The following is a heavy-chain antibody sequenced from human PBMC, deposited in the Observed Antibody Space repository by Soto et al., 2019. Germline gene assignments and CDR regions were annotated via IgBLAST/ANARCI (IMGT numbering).Heavy chain of an antibody. CDR3: ARDYYDILTSYYYYYYYGMDV. V-gene: IGHV3-30-3*01. Sequence: GGSLRLSCAASGFTFSSYAMHWVRQAPGKGLEWVAVISYDGSNKYYADSVKGRFTISRDNSKNTLYLQMNSLRAEDTAVYYCARDYYDILTSYYYYYYYGMDVWGQGTTVTVSS. CDR2: ISYDGSNK. D-gene: IGHD3-9*01. J-gene: IGHJ6*02. CDR1: GFTFSSYA.